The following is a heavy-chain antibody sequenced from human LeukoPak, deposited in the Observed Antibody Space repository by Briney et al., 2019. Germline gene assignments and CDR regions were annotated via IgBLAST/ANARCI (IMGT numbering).Heavy chain of an antibody. CDR1: GGSISSGGYY. CDR2: IYYSGST. J-gene: IGHJ3*02. V-gene: IGHV4-31*03. D-gene: IGHD2-15*01. CDR3: ARRRVVVASTDGASGAFDI. Sequence: SETLSLTCTVSGGSISSGGYYWSWIRQHPGKGLEWIGYIYYSGSTYYNPSLRSRVTISVDTSKNQFSLRLSSVTAADTAVYFCARRRVVVASTDGASGAFDIWGQGTMVTVSS.